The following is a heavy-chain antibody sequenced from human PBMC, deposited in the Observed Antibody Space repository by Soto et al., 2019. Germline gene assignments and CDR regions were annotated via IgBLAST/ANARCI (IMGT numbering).Heavy chain of an antibody. CDR2: IKQDGSEK. J-gene: IGHJ6*02. CDR3: ARVYSSSWWPNYYYYYGMDV. CDR1: GLTFSSYW. V-gene: IGHV3-7*01. D-gene: IGHD6-13*01. Sequence: GSLRLSCAASGLTFSSYWMSWVRQAPGKGLEWVANIKQDGSEKYYVDSVKGRFTISRDNAKNSLYLQMNSLRAEDTAVYYCARVYSSSWWPNYYYYYGMDVWGQGTTVTVSS.